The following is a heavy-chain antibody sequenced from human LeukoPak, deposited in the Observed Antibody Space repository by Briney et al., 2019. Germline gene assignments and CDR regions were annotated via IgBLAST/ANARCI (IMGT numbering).Heavy chain of an antibody. Sequence: GRSLRLSCAASGFTFSKYALNWVRQAPGKGLEWVSAISGSGDRTYYADSVKGRFTISRDNSKNTLYLQMNSLRAEDTAVYYCAKSDYYDSSGYYDYWGQGTLVTVSS. CDR3: AKSDYYDSSGYYDY. J-gene: IGHJ4*02. D-gene: IGHD3-22*01. CDR1: GFTFSKYA. CDR2: ISGSGDRT. V-gene: IGHV3-23*01.